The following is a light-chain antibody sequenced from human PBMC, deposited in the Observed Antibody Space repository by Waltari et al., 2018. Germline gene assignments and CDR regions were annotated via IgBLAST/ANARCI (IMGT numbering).Light chain of an antibody. V-gene: IGKV4-1*01. CDR1: QSVLYRLNNKNY. J-gene: IGKJ4*01. CDR3: QQYYSTPLT. Sequence: DIVMTQSPDSLAVSLGERATIHCTPSQSVLYRLNNKNYLAWYQQKPGQPPKLLIYLASTRESGVADRFSGSGSGTDFTLTISSLQAEDVAVYYCQQYYSTPLTFGGGTKVEIK. CDR2: LAS.